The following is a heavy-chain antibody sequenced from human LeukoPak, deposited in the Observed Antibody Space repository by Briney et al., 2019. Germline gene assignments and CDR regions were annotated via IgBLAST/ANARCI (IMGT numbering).Heavy chain of an antibody. J-gene: IGHJ4*02. Sequence: SGGSLRLSCAASGFTFSSYAMSWVRQAPGKGLEWVSAISGSGGSTYYADSVKGRFTISRDNSKNTLYLQMNSLRAEDTAVYYCAKVGRATTITHFDYWGQGTLVTVSS. D-gene: IGHD5-12*01. V-gene: IGHV3-23*01. CDR3: AKVGRATTITHFDY. CDR2: ISGSGGST. CDR1: GFTFSSYA.